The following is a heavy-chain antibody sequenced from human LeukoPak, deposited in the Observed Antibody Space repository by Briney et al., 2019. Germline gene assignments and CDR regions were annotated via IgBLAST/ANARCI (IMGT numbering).Heavy chain of an antibody. CDR1: GFTFDDYA. V-gene: IGHV3-9*01. Sequence: GGSLRLSCAASGFTFDDYAMHWVRQAPGKGLEGVSGISWNSGSIGYADSVKGRFTIPRDNANNSLYLQMNSLRAEDTALYYCAKGKSYWNYFDYWGQGTLVTVSS. D-gene: IGHD1-1*01. J-gene: IGHJ4*02. CDR2: ISWNSGSI. CDR3: AKGKSYWNYFDY.